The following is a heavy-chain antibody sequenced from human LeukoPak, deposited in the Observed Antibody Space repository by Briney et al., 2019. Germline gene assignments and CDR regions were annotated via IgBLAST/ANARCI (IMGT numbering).Heavy chain of an antibody. CDR3: ARGPGRLPDYYDSSGYYVPFDY. D-gene: IGHD3-22*01. Sequence: SETLSLTCAVYGRSFSGYYWSWIRQPPGKWLEWIGEINHSGSTNYNPSLKSRVTISVDTSKNQFSLKLSSVTAADTAVYYCARGPGRLPDYYDSSGYYVPFDYWGQGTLVTVSS. J-gene: IGHJ4*02. CDR1: GRSFSGYY. CDR2: INHSGST. V-gene: IGHV4-34*01.